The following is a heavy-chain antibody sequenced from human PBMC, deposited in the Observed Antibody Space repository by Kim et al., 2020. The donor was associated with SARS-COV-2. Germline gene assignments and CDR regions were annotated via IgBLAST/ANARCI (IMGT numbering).Heavy chain of an antibody. CDR2: ITARGATT. D-gene: IGHD6-19*01. V-gene: IGHV3-23*01. CDR1: GFSFNNCA. CDR3: AKDPDSGWYGGYFDY. J-gene: IGHJ4*01. Sequence: GGSLRLSCAASGFSFNNCAMNWVRQAPGKGLEWVSGITARGATTYYADSVKGRFTISRDNSKNTLYLQMNTLTAEDTAVYYCAKDPDSGWYGGYFDYLG.